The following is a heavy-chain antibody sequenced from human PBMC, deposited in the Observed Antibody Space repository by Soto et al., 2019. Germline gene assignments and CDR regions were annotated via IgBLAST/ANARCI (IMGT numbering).Heavy chain of an antibody. CDR3: ARGIAARRGYYYYGMDV. CDR2: IIPIFGTA. CDR1: GGTFGSYA. Sequence: QVQLVQSGAEVKKPGSSVKVSCKASGGTFGSYAISWVRQAPGQGLEWMGGIIPIFGTANYAQKFQGRVTITADESTSTAYMELSSLRSEDTAVYYCARGIAARRGYYYYGMDVWGQGTTVTVSS. D-gene: IGHD6-6*01. J-gene: IGHJ6*02. V-gene: IGHV1-69*01.